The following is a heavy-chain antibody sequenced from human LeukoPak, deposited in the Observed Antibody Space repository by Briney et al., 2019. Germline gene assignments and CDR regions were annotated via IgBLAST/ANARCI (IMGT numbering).Heavy chain of an antibody. J-gene: IGHJ6*02. D-gene: IGHD3-22*01. CDR2: ISGSGGST. CDR1: GFTFSSYA. V-gene: IGHV3-23*01. CDR3: AKDSHRQEYYYDSSGYRPPHYYYYYGMDV. Sequence: GGSLRLSCAASGFTFSSYAMSWVRQAPGKGLEWVSAISGSGGSTYYADSVKGRFTISRDNSKNTLYLQMNSLRAEDTAVYYCAKDSHRQEYYYDSSGYRPPHYYYYYGMDVWGQGTTVTVSS.